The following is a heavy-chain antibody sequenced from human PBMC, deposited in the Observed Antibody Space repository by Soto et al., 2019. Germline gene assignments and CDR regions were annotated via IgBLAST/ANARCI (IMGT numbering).Heavy chain of an antibody. CDR3: ARRSTSGYCFDS. CDR2: IYPGDSDT. CDR1: EYCFTNYW. V-gene: IGHV5-51*01. D-gene: IGHD3-22*01. J-gene: IGHJ4*02. Sequence: PGESLKISCKGSEYCFTNYWIGWVRQMPEKGLEWMGIIYPGDSDTKYSPSVQGQVTISADKSINTVYLQWSGLKASDTAMYYCARRSTSGYCFDSWGQGTLVTVSS.